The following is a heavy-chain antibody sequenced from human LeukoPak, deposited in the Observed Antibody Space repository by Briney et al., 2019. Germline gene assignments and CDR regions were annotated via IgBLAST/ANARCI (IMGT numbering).Heavy chain of an antibody. Sequence: SETLSLTCTVSGGSISSSSYYWGWIRQPPGKGLEWIGSIYYSGSTYYNPSLKSRVTISVDTSKNQFSLKLSSVTAADTAVYYCARDRLAVAGVDYWGQGTLVTVSS. CDR3: ARDRLAVAGVDY. V-gene: IGHV4-39*07. J-gene: IGHJ4*02. CDR2: IYYSGST. CDR1: GGSISSSSYY. D-gene: IGHD6-19*01.